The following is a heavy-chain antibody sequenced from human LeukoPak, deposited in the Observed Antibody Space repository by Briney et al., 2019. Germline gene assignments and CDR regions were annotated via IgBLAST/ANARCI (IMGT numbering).Heavy chain of an antibody. Sequence: GGSLRLSCAASGFTFTTYGMNWLRQAPGKGLEWVSYLSGRSNSIYYAESVKGRFTISRDNAKNSLYLQMNSLRAEDTAVYYCARDGYSSPYDYWGQGTLVTVSS. CDR1: GFTFTTYG. CDR2: LSGRSNSI. V-gene: IGHV3-48*04. CDR3: ARDGYSSPYDY. D-gene: IGHD6-13*01. J-gene: IGHJ4*02.